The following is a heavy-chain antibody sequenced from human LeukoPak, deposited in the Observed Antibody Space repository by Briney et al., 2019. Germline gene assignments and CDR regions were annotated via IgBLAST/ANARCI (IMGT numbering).Heavy chain of an antibody. Sequence: SETLSLTCTVSGGSISSYYWSWIRQPPGKGLEWIGYIYYSGSTNYNPSLKSRATISVDTSKNQFSLKLSSVTAADTAIYYCARQRTVVTPQFFDYWGQGTLVIVSS. CDR3: ARQRTVVTPQFFDY. V-gene: IGHV4-59*08. CDR2: IYYSGST. J-gene: IGHJ4*02. D-gene: IGHD4-23*01. CDR1: GGSISSYY.